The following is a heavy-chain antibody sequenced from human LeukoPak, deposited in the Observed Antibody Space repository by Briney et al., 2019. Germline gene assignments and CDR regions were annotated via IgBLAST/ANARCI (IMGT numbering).Heavy chain of an antibody. CDR1: GYTFTDYY. J-gene: IGHJ5*02. Sequence: AAVTVSFTASGYTFTDYYMHWVRPAPGQGPERMGWINPNRGGTNCAQKFQGRVTMTRDTSISTAYTELSRLRSDDTAVYYCARDALRNRHWGAWFDPWGQGTLVTVSS. CDR3: ARDALRNRHWGAWFDP. V-gene: IGHV1-2*02. D-gene: IGHD7-27*01. CDR2: INPNRGGT.